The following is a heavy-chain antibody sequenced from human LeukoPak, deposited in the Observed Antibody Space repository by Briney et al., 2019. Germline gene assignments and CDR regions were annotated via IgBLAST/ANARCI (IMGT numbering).Heavy chain of an antibody. J-gene: IGHJ4*02. V-gene: IGHV4-59*02. D-gene: IGHD7-27*01. Sequence: SETLSLACAISGGSVSDYYWSWIRQSPGKGLEWIGYIYHTGSTSYSPSLKSRVTISADTSQNQFSLKLSSVTAADTAVYYCASRKLGNDYWGQGTLVTVSS. CDR2: IYHTGST. CDR3: ASRKLGNDY. CDR1: GGSVSDYY.